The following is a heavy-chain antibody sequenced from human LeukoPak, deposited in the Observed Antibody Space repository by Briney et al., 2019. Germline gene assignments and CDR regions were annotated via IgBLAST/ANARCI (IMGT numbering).Heavy chain of an antibody. CDR2: IYYSGST. Sequence: SETLSLTCTVSGGSISSYYWSWIRRPPGKGLEWIGYIYYSGSTKYNPSLKSRVTISVDASKTQFSLKLNSVTAADTAVYYCARGSRELYYFDYWGQGTLVTVSS. V-gene: IGHV4-59*01. J-gene: IGHJ4*02. CDR1: GGSISSYY. D-gene: IGHD1-7*01. CDR3: ARGSRELYYFDY.